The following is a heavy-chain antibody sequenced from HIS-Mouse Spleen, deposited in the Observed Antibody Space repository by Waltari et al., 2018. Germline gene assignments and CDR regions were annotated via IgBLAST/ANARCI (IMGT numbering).Heavy chain of an antibody. Sequence: QLQLQESVPGLVKPSDTLSLPCTVSGGSTSRISYSWGWIRQPPGKGLELVGSIYYSGSTYYNPSLKSRVTISVDTSKNQFSLKLSSVTAADTAVYYCARKIPYSSSWYDWYFDLWGRGTLVTVSS. CDR2: IYYSGST. D-gene: IGHD6-13*01. CDR1: GGSTSRISYS. V-gene: IGHV4-39*07. J-gene: IGHJ2*01. CDR3: ARKIPYSSSWYDWYFDL.